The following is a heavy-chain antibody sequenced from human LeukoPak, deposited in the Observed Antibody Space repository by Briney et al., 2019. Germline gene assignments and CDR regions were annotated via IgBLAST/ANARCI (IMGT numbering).Heavy chain of an antibody. CDR2: ISYDGSNK. Sequence: GGSLRLSCAASGFTFSSYAMHWVRQAPGKGLEWVAVISYDGSNKYYADSVKGRFTISRDNSKNTLYLQMNSLRAEDTAVYYCAKEAVVVAADYWGQGTLVTVSS. V-gene: IGHV3-30-3*01. CDR3: AKEAVVVAADY. CDR1: GFTFSSYA. D-gene: IGHD2-15*01. J-gene: IGHJ4*02.